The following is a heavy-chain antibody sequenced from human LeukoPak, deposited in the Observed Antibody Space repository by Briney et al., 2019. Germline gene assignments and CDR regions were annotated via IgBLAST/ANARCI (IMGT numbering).Heavy chain of an antibody. CDR3: ARDPDGGPDY. D-gene: IGHD3-16*01. J-gene: IGHJ4*02. Sequence: SETLSLTCAVSGYSISSGYYWGWIRQPPGKGLEWIGSIYHSGSTYYNPSLKSRVTISVDTPKNQFSLRLSSVTAADTAVYYCARDPDGGPDYWGQGTLVTVSS. CDR1: GYSISSGYY. V-gene: IGHV4-38-2*02. CDR2: IYHSGST.